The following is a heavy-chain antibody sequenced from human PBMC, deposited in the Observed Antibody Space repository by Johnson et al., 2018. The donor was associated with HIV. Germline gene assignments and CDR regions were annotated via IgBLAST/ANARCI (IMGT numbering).Heavy chain of an antibody. CDR2: ISYDGSDK. V-gene: IGHV3-30*04. CDR3: ARGSGYSGYDSDAFDI. Sequence: QVQLVESGGGVVQPGRSLRLSCAASGFTFSSYAMHWVRQAPAKGLEWVAVISYDGSDKYYADSVKGRFTISRDSSKNTLYLQMNSLRAEDTALYYCARGSGYSGYDSDAFDIWGQGTMVTVSS. D-gene: IGHD5-12*01. J-gene: IGHJ3*02. CDR1: GFTFSSYA.